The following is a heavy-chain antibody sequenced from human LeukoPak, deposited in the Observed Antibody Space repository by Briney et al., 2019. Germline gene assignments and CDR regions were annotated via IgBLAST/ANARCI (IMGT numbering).Heavy chain of an antibody. V-gene: IGHV3-30-3*01. CDR2: ISYDGSNK. Sequence: GGSLRLSCAASGFTFSSYAMHWVRQAPGKGLEWVAVISYDGSNKYYADSVKGRFTISRDNSKNTLYLQMNSLRAEDTAVYYCVRGVTMVRGVSLDYWGQGTLVTVSS. D-gene: IGHD3-10*01. CDR1: GFTFSSYA. J-gene: IGHJ4*02. CDR3: VRGVTMVRGVSLDY.